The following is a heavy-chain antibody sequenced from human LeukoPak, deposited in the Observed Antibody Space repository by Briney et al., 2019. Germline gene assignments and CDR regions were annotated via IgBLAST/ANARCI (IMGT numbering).Heavy chain of an antibody. Sequence: GGSLRLSCAASGFTFSNYWMHWVRQASGKGLEWVGRLRSKTYNYGTTYAASVKGRFIFSRDDSENTAYLQMNSLKTEDTALYYCTRGMLTTDQGFDYWGQGTLVTVSS. CDR3: TRGMLTTDQGFDY. V-gene: IGHV3-73*01. CDR1: GFTFSNYW. D-gene: IGHD1-1*01. CDR2: LRSKTYNYGT. J-gene: IGHJ4*02.